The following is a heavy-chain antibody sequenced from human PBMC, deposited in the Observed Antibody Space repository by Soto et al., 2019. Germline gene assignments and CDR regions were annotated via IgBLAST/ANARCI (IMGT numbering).Heavy chain of an antibody. CDR1: GYSFTSYC. CDR2: IYPGDSDT. CDR3: ARLWADRYYDFWSEVYYYYMDV. V-gene: IGHV5-51*01. Sequence: GESLKISCKGSGYSFTSYCIGWVRQMPGKGLEWMGIIYPGDSDTRYSPSFQGQVTISADKSISTAYLQWSSLKASDTAMYYCARLWADRYYDFWSEVYYYYMDVWGKGTTVTVSS. D-gene: IGHD3-3*01. J-gene: IGHJ6*03.